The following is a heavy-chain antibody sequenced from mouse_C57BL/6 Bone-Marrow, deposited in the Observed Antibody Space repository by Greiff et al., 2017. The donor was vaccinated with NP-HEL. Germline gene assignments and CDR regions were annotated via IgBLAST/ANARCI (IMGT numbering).Heavy chain of an antibody. CDR1: GYTFTSYW. J-gene: IGHJ3*01. V-gene: IGHV1-50*01. CDR2: IDPSDSYP. Sequence: QVQLQQSGAELVKPGASVKLSCKASGYTFTSYWMQWVKQRPGQGLEWIGEIDPSDSYPTYNQKFKGKATLTVDTSSNTAYMQLSSLTSEDSAVYYCAREGDSSGSAWFAYWGQGTLVTVSA. D-gene: IGHD3-2*02. CDR3: AREGDSSGSAWFAY.